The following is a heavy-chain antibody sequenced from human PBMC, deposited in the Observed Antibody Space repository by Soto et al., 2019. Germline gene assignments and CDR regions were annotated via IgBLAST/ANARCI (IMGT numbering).Heavy chain of an antibody. D-gene: IGHD3-10*01. J-gene: IGHJ5*02. V-gene: IGHV1-46*03. CDR2: INPSGGST. Sequence: ASVKVSCKASGYTFTSYYMHWVRQAPGQGLEWMGIINPSGGSTSYAQKFQGRVTMTRDTSTSTVYMELSSLRSEDTAVYYCARSFRVVPDLRGVAWFYPLGQXTLLTVSS. CDR3: ARSFRVVPDLRGVAWFYP. CDR1: GYTFTSYY.